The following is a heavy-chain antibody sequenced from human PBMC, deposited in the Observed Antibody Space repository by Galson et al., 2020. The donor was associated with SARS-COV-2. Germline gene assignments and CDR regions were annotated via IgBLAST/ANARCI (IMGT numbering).Heavy chain of an antibody. J-gene: IGHJ4*02. V-gene: IGHV4-39*02. CDR1: GGSISSSSYY. Sequence: SQTLSLTCTVSGGSISSSSYYWGWIRQPPGKGLEWIGSIYYSGSTYYNPSLKSRFTISVDTSKNHFSLKLSSVTAADTAVYYCAREENFFLVVTATRMCYFDYWGRGTLATVSS. D-gene: IGHD2-21*02. CDR3: AREENFFLVVTATRMCYFDY. CDR2: IYYSGST.